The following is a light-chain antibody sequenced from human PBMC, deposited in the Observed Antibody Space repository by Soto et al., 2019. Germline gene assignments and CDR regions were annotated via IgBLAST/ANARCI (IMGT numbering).Light chain of an antibody. CDR3: QQNYSTLRT. Sequence: DIQTTQSPSSLSASVGDRVTVSCRAPHSSGSYAKWYQKQTQTAPKLIICAASSFQSGVPSRFSGSASAKDFPPTISRLQPEDFATYCCQQNYSTLRTFGQGTKVDIK. J-gene: IGKJ1*01. V-gene: IGKV1-39*01. CDR1: HSSGSY. CDR2: AAS.